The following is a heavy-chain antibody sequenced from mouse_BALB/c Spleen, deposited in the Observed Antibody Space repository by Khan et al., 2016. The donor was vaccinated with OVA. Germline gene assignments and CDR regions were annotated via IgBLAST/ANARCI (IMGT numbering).Heavy chain of an antibody. J-gene: IGHJ3*01. D-gene: IGHD4-1*01. V-gene: IGHV5-6*01. CDR3: TSHLTGSFAY. CDR1: GFTFSNYG. CDR2: ISSDGTYT. Sequence: EVELVESGGDLVKPGGSLKLSCAASGFTFSNYGMSWVRQTPDKRLEWVATISSDGTYTYYPDRVKGRFTISRNNAKNTLYLQMSSLKSEDTAMYYCTSHLTGSFAYWGQGTLVTVSA.